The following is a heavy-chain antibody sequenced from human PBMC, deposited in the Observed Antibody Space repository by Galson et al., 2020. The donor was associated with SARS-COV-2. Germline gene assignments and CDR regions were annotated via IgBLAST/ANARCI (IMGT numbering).Heavy chain of an antibody. Sequence: ASETLSLTCTVSGYSISSGYYWGWIRQPPGKGLEWIGSIYHSGSTYYNPSLKSRVTISVDTSKNQFSLKLSSVTAADTAVYYCAREGYCSGGSCYSGGDYYYYYGMDVWGQGTTVTVSS. CDR2: IYHSGST. D-gene: IGHD2-15*01. CDR3: AREGYCSGGSCYSGGDYYYYYGMDV. CDR1: GYSISSGYY. V-gene: IGHV4-38-2*02. J-gene: IGHJ6*02.